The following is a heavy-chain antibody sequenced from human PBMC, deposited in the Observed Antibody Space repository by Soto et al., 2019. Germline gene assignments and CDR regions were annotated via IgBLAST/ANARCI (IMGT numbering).Heavy chain of an antibody. Sequence: QVQLVQSGAEVKKPGSSVKVSCKASGGTFSSYAISWVRQAPGQGLEWMGGIIPIFGTANYAQKFQGRVTITADESTSTGYKELSSLRSEDTAVYYCMRESRYCGGCSCYFLPGIDYWGQGTLVTVSS. J-gene: IGHJ4*02. D-gene: IGHD2-15*01. CDR2: IIPIFGTA. CDR3: MRESRYCGGCSCYFLPGIDY. V-gene: IGHV1-69*12. CDR1: GGTFSSYA.